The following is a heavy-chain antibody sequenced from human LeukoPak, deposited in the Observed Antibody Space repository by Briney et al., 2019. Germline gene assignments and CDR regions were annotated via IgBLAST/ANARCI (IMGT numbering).Heavy chain of an antibody. J-gene: IGHJ3*02. CDR3: ACVVRGAFDI. CDR2: INPSGGST. CDR1: VYNFTSYT. D-gene: IGHD2-21*01. Sequence: GASVKVSCKASVYNFTSYTISWVRQAPGQGLEWMGIINPSGGSTSYAQKFQGRVTMTRDTSTSTVYMELSSLRSEDTAVYYCACVVRGAFDIWGQGTLVTVSS. V-gene: IGHV1-46*03.